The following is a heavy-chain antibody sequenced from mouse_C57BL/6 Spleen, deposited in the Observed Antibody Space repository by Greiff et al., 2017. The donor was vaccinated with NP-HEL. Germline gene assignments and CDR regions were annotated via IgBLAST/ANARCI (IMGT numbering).Heavy chain of an antibody. D-gene: IGHD3-2*02. CDR1: GYTFTSYW. Sequence: VQLQQPGAELVRPGSSVKLSCKASGYTFTSYWMHWVKQRPIQGLEWIGNIDPSDSETHYNQKFKDKATLTVDKSSSTAYMQLSSLTSEDSAVYYCARSSGYPFYDAMDYWGQGTSVTVSS. CDR3: ARSSGYPFYDAMDY. J-gene: IGHJ4*01. CDR2: IDPSDSET. V-gene: IGHV1-52*01.